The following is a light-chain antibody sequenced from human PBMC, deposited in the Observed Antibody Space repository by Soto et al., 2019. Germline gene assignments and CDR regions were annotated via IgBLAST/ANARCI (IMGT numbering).Light chain of an antibody. CDR3: QQRSNWIT. V-gene: IGKV3-11*01. CDR1: QSVSSY. Sequence: EIVLTQSPATLSLSPGERATLSCRASQSVSSYLAWYQQKPGQAPRLLIYDASNRATGIPARFSGSGSGTDFTLTISSLEPEDFAVYYRQQRSNWITFGQGTRLAIK. J-gene: IGKJ5*01. CDR2: DAS.